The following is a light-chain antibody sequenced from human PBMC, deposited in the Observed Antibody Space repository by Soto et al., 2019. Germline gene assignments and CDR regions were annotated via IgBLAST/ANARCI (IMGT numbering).Light chain of an antibody. CDR2: EVS. CDR1: SSDVGSYNR. J-gene: IGLJ1*01. V-gene: IGLV2-18*02. CDR3: CSYTSSSIYV. Sequence: QSVLTQPPSVSGSPGQSVTISCTGTSSDVGSYNRVSWYQQPPGTAPKLMIYEVSNRPSGVPDRFSGSKSGNTASLTISGLQAEDEADYYCCSYTSSSIYVFGTGTKLTVL.